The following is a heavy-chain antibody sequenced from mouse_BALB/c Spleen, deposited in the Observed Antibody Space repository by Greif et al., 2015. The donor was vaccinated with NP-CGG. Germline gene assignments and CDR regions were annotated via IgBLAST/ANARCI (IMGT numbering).Heavy chain of an antibody. Sequence: VQLQQSGPGLVKPSQSLSLTCSVTGYSITSGYYWNWIRQFPGNKLEWMGYISYDGSNNYNPSLKNRISITRDTSKNQFFLKLNSVTTEDTATYYCAREATYRGDYAMDYWGQGTSVTVSP. CDR1: GYSITSGYY. CDR3: AREATYRGDYAMDY. D-gene: IGHD1-2*01. J-gene: IGHJ4*01. CDR2: ISYDGSN. V-gene: IGHV3-6*02.